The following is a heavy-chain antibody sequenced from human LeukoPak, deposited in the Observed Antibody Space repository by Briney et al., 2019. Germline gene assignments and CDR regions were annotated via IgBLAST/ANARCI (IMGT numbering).Heavy chain of an antibody. CDR1: GGSISSGGYY. D-gene: IGHD3-10*01. Sequence: SETLSLTCTVSGGSISSGGYYWSWIRQHPGTGLEWIGYIYYSGSTYYNPSLKSRVTISVDTSKNQFSLKLSSVTAADTAVYYCARGAVGVLWFGEYFDYWGQGTLVTVSS. J-gene: IGHJ4*02. CDR2: IYYSGST. V-gene: IGHV4-31*03. CDR3: ARGAVGVLWFGEYFDY.